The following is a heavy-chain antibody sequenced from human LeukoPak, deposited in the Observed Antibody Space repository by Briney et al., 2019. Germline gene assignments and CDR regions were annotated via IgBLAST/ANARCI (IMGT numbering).Heavy chain of an antibody. CDR1: GFTFSTYS. J-gene: IGHJ4*02. V-gene: IGHV3-48*04. CDR3: ARDLSYGDYVLDY. Sequence: GGSLRLSCAASGFTFSTYSMNWVRQAPGKGLEWVSYISSSGSTIYNADSVKGRFTISRDNAKNSLYLQMNSLRAEDTAVYYCARDLSYGDYVLDYWGQGTLVTVSS. D-gene: IGHD4-17*01. CDR2: ISSSGSTI.